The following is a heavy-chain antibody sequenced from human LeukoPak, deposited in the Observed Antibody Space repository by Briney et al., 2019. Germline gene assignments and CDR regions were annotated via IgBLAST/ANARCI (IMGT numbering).Heavy chain of an antibody. Sequence: PGGSLRLSCAASGFTFSSYWMSWVRQAPGKGLEWVANIKEDGSEKYYVDPVKGRFTISRDNAKNSLYLQMNSLRDEDTAVYYCARRKVGATSLDAFDIWGQGTMVIVSS. CDR3: ARRKVGATSLDAFDI. CDR1: GFTFSSYW. V-gene: IGHV3-7*02. CDR2: IKEDGSEK. D-gene: IGHD1-26*01. J-gene: IGHJ3*02.